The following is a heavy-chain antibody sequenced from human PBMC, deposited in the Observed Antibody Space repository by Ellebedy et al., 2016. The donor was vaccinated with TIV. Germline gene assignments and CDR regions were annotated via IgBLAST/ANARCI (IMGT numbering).Heavy chain of an antibody. J-gene: IGHJ3*02. Sequence: GESLKISXAASGFSVSNYHIDWVRQAPGKGLEWVGRTRDKVRSYTTEYAASVQGRFTISREDSKHSVYIQMNSLKTEDTAVDYCSRDSGSRGRSAFDIWGQGTLVSVSS. D-gene: IGHD3-10*01. CDR3: SRDSGSRGRSAFDI. CDR2: TRDKVRSYTT. V-gene: IGHV3-72*01. CDR1: GFSVSNYH.